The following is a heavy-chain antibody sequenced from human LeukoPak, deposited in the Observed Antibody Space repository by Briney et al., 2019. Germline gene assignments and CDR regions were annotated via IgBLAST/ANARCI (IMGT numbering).Heavy chain of an antibody. Sequence: SETLSLTCTVSGDSISSSGYYWGWIRQPPGKGLEWIGEINHSGGTNYNPSLKIRVTISVDTSRNQFSLKLTSVTAADTAVYYCAGTGSGRDYYGMDVWGQGTTVTVSS. J-gene: IGHJ6*02. CDR1: GDSISSSGYY. V-gene: IGHV4-39*07. CDR2: INHSGGT. D-gene: IGHD5-12*01. CDR3: AGTGSGRDYYGMDV.